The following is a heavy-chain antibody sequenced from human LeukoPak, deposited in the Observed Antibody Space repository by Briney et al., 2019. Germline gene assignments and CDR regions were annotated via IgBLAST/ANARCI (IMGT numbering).Heavy chain of an antibody. J-gene: IGHJ4*02. D-gene: IGHD2-2*01. CDR2: IYYSGST. V-gene: IGHV4-59*08. CDR1: GGSISNYY. Sequence: SETLSLTCTVSGGSISNYYWTWIRQPPGKGLEWIGYIYYSGSTNYNPSLKSRVTISVDTSKNQFSLKLTSVTAADTAVYYCARQAGSYAFYYYDYWGQGTLVTVSS. CDR3: ARQAGSYAFYYYDY.